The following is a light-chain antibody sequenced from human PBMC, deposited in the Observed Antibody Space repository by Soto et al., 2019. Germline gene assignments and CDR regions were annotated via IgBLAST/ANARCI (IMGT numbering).Light chain of an antibody. J-gene: IGLJ2*01. CDR2: DNN. V-gene: IGLV1-51*01. CDR3: SSYTSSTTLGV. CDR1: GSNIGKNY. Sequence: QSVLTQPPSVSAAPGQKVTISCSGSGSNIGKNYVSWYQQVPGTAPKLLIYDNNKRPSGIPNRFSGSKSGTSASLGITGLQTGDEADYYCSSYTSSTTLGVFGGGTKLTVL.